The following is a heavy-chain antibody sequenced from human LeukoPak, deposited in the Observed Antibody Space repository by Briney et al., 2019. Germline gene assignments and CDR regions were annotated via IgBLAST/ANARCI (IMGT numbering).Heavy chain of an antibody. V-gene: IGHV4-34*01. CDR1: GGSFSGYY. CDR3: ARRRGSGPLDY. D-gene: IGHD1-26*01. J-gene: IGHJ4*02. CDR2: INHSGST. Sequence: SETLSLTCAVYGGSFSGYYWSWIRQPPGKGLEWIGEINHSGSTNYNPSLKSRVTISVDTSKNQFSLKLSSVTAADTAVYYCARRRGSGPLDYWGQGTLVTVSS.